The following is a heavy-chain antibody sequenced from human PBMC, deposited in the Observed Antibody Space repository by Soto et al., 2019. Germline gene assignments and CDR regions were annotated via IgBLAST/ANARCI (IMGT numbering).Heavy chain of an antibody. CDR3: ARGFRPHLYYDILTGSLDY. J-gene: IGHJ4*02. CDR1: GFTFSSYA. CDR2: ISYDGSNK. V-gene: IGHV3-30-3*01. Sequence: GGSLRLSCAASGFTFSSYAMHWVRQAPGKGLEWVAVISYDGSNKYYADSVKGRFTISRDNSKNTLYLQMNSLRAEDTAVYYCARGFRPHLYYDILTGSLDYWGQGTLVTVSS. D-gene: IGHD3-9*01.